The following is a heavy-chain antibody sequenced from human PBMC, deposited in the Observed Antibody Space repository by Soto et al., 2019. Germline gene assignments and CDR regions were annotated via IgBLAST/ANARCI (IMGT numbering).Heavy chain of an antibody. CDR3: ARGGAGSCWRENWFDP. D-gene: IGHD6-13*01. CDR2: IYYSGST. J-gene: IGHJ5*02. CDR1: GGSISSYY. V-gene: IGHV4-59*01. Sequence: PSETLPLTCTDSGGSISSYYWSWIRQPPGKGLEWIGYIYYSGSTNYNPSLKSRVTISVDTSKNQFSLKLSSVTAADTAVYYCARGGAGSCWRENWFDPWGQGTLVTVSS.